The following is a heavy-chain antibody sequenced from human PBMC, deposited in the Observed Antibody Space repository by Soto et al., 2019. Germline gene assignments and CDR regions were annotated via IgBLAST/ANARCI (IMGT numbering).Heavy chain of an antibody. J-gene: IGHJ5*02. Sequence: ASVKVSCKASGYTFITYFMHWVRQAPGQGLEWMGVINPSRGATTYAQKFQDRVTMTRDTSASTVYMELSSLRSEDTAMYYCARSYISSSYWFDPWGQGTLVTVSS. CDR3: ARSYISSSYWFDP. D-gene: IGHD6-6*01. CDR1: GYTFITYF. CDR2: INPSRGAT. V-gene: IGHV1-46*03.